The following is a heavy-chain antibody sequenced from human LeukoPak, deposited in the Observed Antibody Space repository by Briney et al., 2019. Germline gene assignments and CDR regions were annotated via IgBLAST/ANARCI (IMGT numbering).Heavy chain of an antibody. CDR3: AREGWDLNALDI. Sequence: GGSLRLSCAASVFTFDDYAMHWVRQAPGKGLEWVSVISWNSGTIGYADSVKGRFTISRDNAKNSLYLQMDSLRVEDTAVYYCAREGWDLNALDIWGQGTMVTVSP. J-gene: IGHJ3*02. V-gene: IGHV3-9*01. CDR1: VFTFDDYA. D-gene: IGHD1-26*01. CDR2: ISWNSGTI.